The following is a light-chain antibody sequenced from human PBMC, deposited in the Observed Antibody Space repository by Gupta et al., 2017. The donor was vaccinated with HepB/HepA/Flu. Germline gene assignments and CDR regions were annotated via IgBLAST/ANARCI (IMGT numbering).Light chain of an antibody. CDR3: QQYGDSPLLS. V-gene: IGKV3-20*01. CDR2: NTS. CDR1: QSVSSY. Sequence: EIVLTQSPGTLPLSPGERATLSCRVSQSVSSYLAWYQQKPGQAPRLLIYNTSKRATGIPDRFSGSGFGTDFTLTISRLEPEDFAVYFCQQYGDSPLLSFGQGTKLEIK. J-gene: IGKJ2*03.